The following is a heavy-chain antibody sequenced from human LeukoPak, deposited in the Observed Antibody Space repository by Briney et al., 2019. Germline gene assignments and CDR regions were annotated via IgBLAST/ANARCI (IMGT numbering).Heavy chain of an antibody. D-gene: IGHD3-3*01. CDR1: GGSFSGYY. J-gene: IGHJ6*02. Sequence: SETLSLTCAVYGGSFSGYYWSWIRQPPGKGLEWIGEINHSGSTNYNPSLKSRVTISVDTSKNQFSLKLSSVTAADTAVYYCARGRGITIFGVVITRYYYGMDVWGQGTTVAVSS. V-gene: IGHV4-34*01. CDR2: INHSGST. CDR3: ARGRGITIFGVVITRYYYGMDV.